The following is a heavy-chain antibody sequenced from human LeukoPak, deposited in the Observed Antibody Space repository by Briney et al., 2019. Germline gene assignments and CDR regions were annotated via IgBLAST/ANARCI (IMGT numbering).Heavy chain of an antibody. CDR2: MYHTGSS. J-gene: IGHJ3*02. CDR3: AGVQGGSAHRHAFDI. Sequence: PSETLSLTCTVSGGSVDSSNYYWSWIRQPPGKGLEWIGYMYHTGSSNYSPSLKSRLTISVDTSKNQFSLKLSSMTAADTAVYYCAGVQGGSAHRHAFDIWGQGTLVTVSS. V-gene: IGHV4-61*01. D-gene: IGHD1-26*01. CDR1: GGSVDSSNYY.